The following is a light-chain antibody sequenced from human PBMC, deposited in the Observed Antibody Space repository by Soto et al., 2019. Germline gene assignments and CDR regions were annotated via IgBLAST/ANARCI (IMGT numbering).Light chain of an antibody. CDR2: GNS. CDR3: QSYDSSLSGNWV. V-gene: IGLV1-40*01. CDR1: SSNIGAGYD. Sequence: QSGLTQPPSVSGAPGQRVTISCTGSSSNIGAGYDVHWYQQLPGTAPKLLIYGNSNRPSGVPDRFSGSKSGTSASLAITGLQAEDEADYYCQSYDSSLSGNWVFGGGTKLTVL. J-gene: IGLJ3*02.